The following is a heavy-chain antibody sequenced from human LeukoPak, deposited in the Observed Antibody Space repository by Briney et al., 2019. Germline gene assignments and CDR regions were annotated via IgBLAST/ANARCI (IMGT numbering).Heavy chain of an antibody. Sequence: SETLSLTCSVSGGSISRSSYYWGWIRQPPGKGLEWIGSLYNTETTYYNPSLKSRVTMSVDTSKNQFSLKLSSVTAADTAVYYCARDTIYMVRGVSYYYGMDVWGQGTTVTVSS. CDR3: ARDTIYMVRGVSYYYGMDV. J-gene: IGHJ6*02. CDR1: GGSISRSSYY. CDR2: LYNTETT. D-gene: IGHD3-10*01. V-gene: IGHV4-39*07.